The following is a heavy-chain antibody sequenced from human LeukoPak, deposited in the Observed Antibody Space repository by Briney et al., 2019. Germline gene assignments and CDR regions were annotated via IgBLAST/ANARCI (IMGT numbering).Heavy chain of an antibody. D-gene: IGHD2-2*03. CDR1: GDSMSSYY. CDR2: VSDSGNT. V-gene: IGHV4-59*01. CDR3: ARGYGYYYYYMDV. J-gene: IGHJ6*03. Sequence: SETLSLTCSVSGDSMSSYYWTWMRQPPGKGLEWIGFVSDSGNTDYNPSLKSRVTISADTSGSQFSLGLTSVTAADSAVYYCARGYGYYYYYMDVWGKGTTVIVSS.